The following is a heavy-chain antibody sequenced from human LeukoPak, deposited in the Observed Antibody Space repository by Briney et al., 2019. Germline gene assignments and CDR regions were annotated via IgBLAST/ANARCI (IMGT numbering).Heavy chain of an antibody. V-gene: IGHV4-59*01. J-gene: IGHJ4*02. CDR2: IYYSGST. Sequence: SETLSLTCTVSGGSISSYYWSWIRQPPGKGLEWIGYIYYSGSTNYNPSLKSRVTISVDTSKNQFSLKLSSVTAADTAVYYCARVDGYNLPFDYWGQGTLVTVSS. D-gene: IGHD5-24*01. CDR3: ARVDGYNLPFDY. CDR1: GGSISSYY.